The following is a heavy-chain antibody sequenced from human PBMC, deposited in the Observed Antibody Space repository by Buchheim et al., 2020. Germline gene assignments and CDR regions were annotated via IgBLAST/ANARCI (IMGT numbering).Heavy chain of an antibody. V-gene: IGHV3-30*18. D-gene: IGHD3-3*01. Sequence: QVQLVESGGGVVQPGRSLRLSCAASGFTFSSYGMHWVRQAPGKGLEWVAVISHDVSHKYYADSVKGRFTISRANSKNTLYLQMNSRRAEDTAVYYCAKGGLRFLEWLFGYWGQGTL. J-gene: IGHJ4*02. CDR3: AKGGLRFLEWLFGY. CDR2: ISHDVSHK. CDR1: GFTFSSYG.